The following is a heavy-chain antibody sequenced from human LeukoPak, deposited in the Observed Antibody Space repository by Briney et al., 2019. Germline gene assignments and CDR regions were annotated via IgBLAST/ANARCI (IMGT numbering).Heavy chain of an antibody. V-gene: IGHV3-23*01. Sequence: GGSLRLSCAASGFTFGNYAMAWVRQSPGKGLEWVSCIIDIGKNTYHTDSVKGRFTISRDNSKNTLSLQMNSLRVEDTAVYYCAKATQRYCTGGTCYPLDYWGQGTLVTVSS. CDR3: AKATQRYCTGGTCYPLDY. D-gene: IGHD2-8*02. CDR2: IIDIGKNT. J-gene: IGHJ4*02. CDR1: GFTFGNYA.